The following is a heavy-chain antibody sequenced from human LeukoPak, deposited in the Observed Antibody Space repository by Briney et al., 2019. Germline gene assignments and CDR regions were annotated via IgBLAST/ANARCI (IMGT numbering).Heavy chain of an antibody. D-gene: IGHD3-22*01. J-gene: IGHJ5*02. Sequence: GGSLSLSCAASGFTFSSYAMSWVRQAPGKGLEWVSAISGSGGSTYYADSVKGRFTISRDNSKNTLYLQMNSLRAEDTAVYYCAKKESTMIVVAAVLLSWFDPWGQGTLVTVSS. CDR2: ISGSGGST. CDR1: GFTFSSYA. CDR3: AKKESTMIVVAAVLLSWFDP. V-gene: IGHV3-23*01.